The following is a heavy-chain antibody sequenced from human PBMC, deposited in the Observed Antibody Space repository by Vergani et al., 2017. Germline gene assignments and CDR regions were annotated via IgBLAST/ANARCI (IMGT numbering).Heavy chain of an antibody. CDR1: GGSISSYY. CDR3: ARDLTNYYGSGSYYNGGGMDV. V-gene: IGHV4-59*01. CDR2: IYYSGST. D-gene: IGHD3-10*01. J-gene: IGHJ6*02. Sequence: QVQLQESGPGLVKPSETLSLTCTVSGGSISSYYWSWIRQPPGKGLEWIGYIYYSGSTNYNPSLKSRVTISVDTSKNQFSLELSSVTAADTAVYYCARDLTNYYGSGSYYNGGGMDVWGQGTTVTVSS.